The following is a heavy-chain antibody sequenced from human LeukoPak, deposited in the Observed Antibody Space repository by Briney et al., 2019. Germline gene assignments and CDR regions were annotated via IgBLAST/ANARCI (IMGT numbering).Heavy chain of an antibody. V-gene: IGHV3-30*02. CDR3: AKDGGTGRHHNWFDP. CDR2: IRYDGSNK. J-gene: IGHJ5*02. D-gene: IGHD3-16*01. CDR1: GFTFSSYG. Sequence: PRGSLRLSCAASGFTFSSYGMHWVRQAPGKGLEWVAFIRYDGSNKYYADSVKGRFTISRDGSKNTLYLQMNSLRAEDTAVYYCAKDGGTGRHHNWFDPWGQGTLVTVSS.